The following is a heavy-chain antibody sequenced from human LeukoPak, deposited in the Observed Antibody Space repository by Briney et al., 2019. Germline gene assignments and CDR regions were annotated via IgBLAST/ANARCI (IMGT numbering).Heavy chain of an antibody. CDR1: GYTFTSHY. D-gene: IGHD3-3*01. CDR2: MNPNSGNT. CDR3: ASWDFWSGYYLV. Sequence: ASVKVSCKASGYTFTSHYIHWVRQATGQGLEWMGWMNPNSGNTGYAQKFQGRVTMTRNTSISTAYMELSSLRSEDTAVYYCASWDFWSGYYLVWGQGTLVTVSS. V-gene: IGHV1-8*01. J-gene: IGHJ4*02.